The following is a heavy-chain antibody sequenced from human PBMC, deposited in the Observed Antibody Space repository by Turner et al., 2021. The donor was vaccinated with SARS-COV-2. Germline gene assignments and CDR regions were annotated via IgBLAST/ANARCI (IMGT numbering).Heavy chain of an antibody. V-gene: IGHV1-69*04. CDR1: VRPLSSYA. CDR2: IIPILGIE. CDR3: ASVYQGIAADAISWFDP. Sequence: QVHLVHSGSELKKPWSSVQVPCKSSVRPLSSYAISWGRQAPGQGLEWMRRIIPILGIENYAQKFKGRVTITADKSTSTDYMEMRSLRSEDTAVYYCASVYQGIAADAISWFDPWGQGTLVTVSS. D-gene: IGHD6-13*01. J-gene: IGHJ5*02.